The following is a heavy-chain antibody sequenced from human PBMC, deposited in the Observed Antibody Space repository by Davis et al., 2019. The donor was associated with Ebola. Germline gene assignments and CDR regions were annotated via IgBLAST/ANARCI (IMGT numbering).Heavy chain of an antibody. Sequence: GESLKISCAASGFTFSSYAMHWVRQAPGKGLEWVSAISGSGGSTYYADSVKGRFTISRDNSKNTLYLQMNSLRAEDTAVYYCAKLSRGYCTNGVCFGLGSIVYWGQGTLVTVSS. D-gene: IGHD2-8*01. CDR1: GFTFSSYA. V-gene: IGHV3-23*01. CDR3: AKLSRGYCTNGVCFGLGSIVY. CDR2: ISGSGGST. J-gene: IGHJ4*02.